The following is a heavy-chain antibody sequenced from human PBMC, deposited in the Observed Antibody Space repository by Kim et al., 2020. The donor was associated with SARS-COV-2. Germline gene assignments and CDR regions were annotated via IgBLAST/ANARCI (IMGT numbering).Heavy chain of an antibody. V-gene: IGHV3-30-3*01. Sequence: GGSLRLSCAASGFTFSSYAMHWVRQAPGKGLEWVAVISYDGSNKYYADSVKGRFTISRDNSKNTLYLQMNSLRAEDTAVYYCATAVEYSSSSGRLAVDYWGQGTLVTVSS. CDR2: ISYDGSNK. J-gene: IGHJ4*02. CDR1: GFTFSSYA. CDR3: ATAVEYSSSSGRLAVDY. D-gene: IGHD6-6*01.